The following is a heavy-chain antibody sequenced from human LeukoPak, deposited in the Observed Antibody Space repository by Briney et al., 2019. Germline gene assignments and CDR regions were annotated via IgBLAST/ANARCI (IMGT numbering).Heavy chain of an antibody. D-gene: IGHD6-13*01. V-gene: IGHV1-3*01. J-gene: IGHJ4*02. CDR2: INAGNGNT. CDR3: ARGPRAAADDY. Sequence: ASVKVSCKASGYTFINFAINWGRLAPGQRPEWMGWINAGNGNTKYSQKFQGGVTITRDTSASTAYMELSSLTSEDTAVYYCARGPRAAADDYWGQGTLVTVSS. CDR1: GYTFINFA.